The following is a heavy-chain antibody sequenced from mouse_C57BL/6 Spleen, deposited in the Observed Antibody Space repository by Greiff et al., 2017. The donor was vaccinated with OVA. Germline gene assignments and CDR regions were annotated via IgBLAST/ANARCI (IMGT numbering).Heavy chain of an antibody. D-gene: IGHD2-4*01. CDR3: ARGGYDYGGYAMDY. J-gene: IGHJ4*01. V-gene: IGHV1-82*01. CDR2: IYPGDGDT. CDR1: GYAFSSSW. Sequence: VQLQQSGPELVKPGASVKISCKASGYAFSSSWMNWVKQRPGKGLEWIGRIYPGDGDTTYNGKFKGKATLTADKSSSTAYMQLSSLTSEDSAVYYCARGGYDYGGYAMDYWGQGTSVTVSS.